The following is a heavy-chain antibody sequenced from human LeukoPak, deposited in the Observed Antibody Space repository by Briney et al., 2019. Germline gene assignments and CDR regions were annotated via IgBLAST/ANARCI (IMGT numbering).Heavy chain of an antibody. V-gene: IGHV4-61*02. Sequence: PSQTLFLTCTVSGGSISSDNYYWSWIRQPAGKGLEWIGRIYTSGSTNYNPSLKSRVTISVNTSKNQFSLKLNSVTAADTAVYYCARGSGSYTYDCFDYWGQGTLVTVSS. D-gene: IGHD1-26*01. J-gene: IGHJ4*02. CDR3: ARGSGSYTYDCFDY. CDR1: GGSISSDNYY. CDR2: IYTSGST.